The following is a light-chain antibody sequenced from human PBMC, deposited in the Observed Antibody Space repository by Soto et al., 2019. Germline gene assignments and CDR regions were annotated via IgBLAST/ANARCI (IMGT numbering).Light chain of an antibody. CDR3: SSYTSSSTLYV. CDR2: EVS. V-gene: IGLV2-14*01. Sequence: QSALTQPASVSGSPGQSITISCTGTSSDVGGYNYVSWYQQHPGKAPKLMIYEVSNRPSGVSNRFSGSKSGNTASLTISGLQADDDADYYCSSYTSSSTLYVFGTGTKGTVL. CDR1: SSDVGGYNY. J-gene: IGLJ1*01.